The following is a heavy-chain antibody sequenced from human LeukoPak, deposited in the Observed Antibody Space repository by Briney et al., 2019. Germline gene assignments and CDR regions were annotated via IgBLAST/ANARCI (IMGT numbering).Heavy chain of an antibody. Sequence: ASVKVSCKASASTFTSCDNNWVWLATGQGLEWMGRMNPNSGNTGYGQSFQGRLTMTRDISIGTAYTDLSNLTSDGTAIFFSMRGTSGRRDNWGQGTLVTVSA. D-gene: IGHD6-19*01. CDR1: ASTFTSCD. CDR3: MRGTSGRRDN. CDR2: MNPNSGNT. V-gene: IGHV1-8*02. J-gene: IGHJ4*02.